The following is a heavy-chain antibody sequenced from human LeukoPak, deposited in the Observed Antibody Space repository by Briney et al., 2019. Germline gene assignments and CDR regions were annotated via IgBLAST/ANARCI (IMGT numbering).Heavy chain of an antibody. D-gene: IGHD5-24*01. CDR2: IRNKANSYTT. CDR3: ARDNIDGYNPAYFDF. J-gene: IGHJ4*02. Sequence: GGSLRLSCAASGFTFSDHYMDWVRQAPGKGLEWVGRIRNKANSYTTEYAASVKGRFTISRDDSKNSLYLQMNSLKCEDTAVYYCARDNIDGYNPAYFDFWGQGTLVTVSS. V-gene: IGHV3-72*01. CDR1: GFTFSDHY.